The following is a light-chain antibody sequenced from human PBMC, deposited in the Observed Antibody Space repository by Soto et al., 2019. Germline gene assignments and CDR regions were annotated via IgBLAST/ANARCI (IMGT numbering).Light chain of an antibody. CDR3: QQYDSSPPT. V-gene: IGKV3-20*01. J-gene: IGKJ1*01. Sequence: EIVLTQSPGTLSLSPGERATLSCRASQSVSSSYLAWYQQKPGQAPSLLIYGASRRATGIPDRFSGSGSGTDFTLTISRLEPEDFAVYYCQQYDSSPPTFGQGTKVDIK. CDR1: QSVSSSY. CDR2: GAS.